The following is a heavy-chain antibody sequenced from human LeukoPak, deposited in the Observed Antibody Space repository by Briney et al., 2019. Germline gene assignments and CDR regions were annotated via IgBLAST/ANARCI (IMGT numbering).Heavy chain of an antibody. J-gene: IGHJ4*02. CDR2: TRFDGKNK. CDR3: ARRRVTGDFDF. Sequence: GGSLRLSCAASGFTFSRYGMHWVRQAPGKGLEWVSFTRFDGKNKYYADSVKGRFTISKDSSKSTLSLQMNSLRTEDTAMYYCARRRVTGDFDFWGQGTLVTVSS. V-gene: IGHV3-30*02. D-gene: IGHD7-27*01. CDR1: GFTFSRYG.